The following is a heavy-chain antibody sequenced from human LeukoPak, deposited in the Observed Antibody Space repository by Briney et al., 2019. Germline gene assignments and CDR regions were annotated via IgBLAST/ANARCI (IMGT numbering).Heavy chain of an antibody. CDR1: GVSFSGYY. D-gene: IGHD4-17*01. CDR2: INHSGST. CDR3: ARTIYGDYAIDY. Sequence: PSETLSLTCAVYGVSFSGYYWSWLRQPPGKGLEWIGEINHSGSTNYNPSLKSRVTMSVDASKNQFSLKLSSVTAADTAVYYCARTIYGDYAIDYWGQGTLVTVSS. V-gene: IGHV4-34*01. J-gene: IGHJ4*02.